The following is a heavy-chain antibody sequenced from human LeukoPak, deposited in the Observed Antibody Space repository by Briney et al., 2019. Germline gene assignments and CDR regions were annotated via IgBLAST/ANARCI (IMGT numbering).Heavy chain of an antibody. CDR1: GGSISSYY. CDR3: ASFGCSSTSCYVGAFDI. D-gene: IGHD2-2*01. V-gene: IGHV4-59*01. J-gene: IGHJ3*02. CDR2: IYYSGST. Sequence: PSETLSLTCTVSGGSISSYYWSWIRQPPGKGLEWIGYIYYSGSTNYNPSLRSRVTISVDTSKNQFSPKLSSVTAADTAVYYCASFGCSSTSCYVGAFDIWGQGTMVTVSS.